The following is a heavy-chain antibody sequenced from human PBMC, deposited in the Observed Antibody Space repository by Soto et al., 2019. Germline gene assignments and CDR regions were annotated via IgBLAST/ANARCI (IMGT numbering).Heavy chain of an antibody. CDR2: IIPILGIA. Sequence: GASVKVSCKASGGTFSSYTISWVRQAPGQGLEWMGRIIPILGIANYAQKFQGRVTITADKSTSTAYMELSSLRSEDTAVYYCARHTYRGYCSGGSCYEIDPWGQGTLVTVSS. J-gene: IGHJ5*02. CDR1: GGTFSSYT. CDR3: ARHTYRGYCSGGSCYEIDP. V-gene: IGHV1-69*02. D-gene: IGHD2-15*01.